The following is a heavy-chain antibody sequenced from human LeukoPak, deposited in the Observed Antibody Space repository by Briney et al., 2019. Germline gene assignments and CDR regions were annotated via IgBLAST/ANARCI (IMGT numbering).Heavy chain of an antibody. CDR1: GYTLTELS. CDR3: ARQAAASYDILTGYYYDAFDI. J-gene: IGHJ3*02. D-gene: IGHD3-9*01. CDR2: FDPEDGET. Sequence: ASVKVSCKVSGYTLTELSMHWVRQAPGKGLEWMGGFDPEDGETIYAQKFQGRVTMTEDTSTDTAYMELSSLRSEDTAVYYCARQAAASYDILTGYYYDAFDIWGQGTMATVSS. V-gene: IGHV1-24*01.